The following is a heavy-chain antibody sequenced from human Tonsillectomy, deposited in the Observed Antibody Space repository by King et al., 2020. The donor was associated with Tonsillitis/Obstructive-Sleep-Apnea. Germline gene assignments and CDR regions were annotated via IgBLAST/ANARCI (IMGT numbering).Heavy chain of an antibody. J-gene: IGHJ6*02. V-gene: IGHV3-21*01. CDR2: ISSSSSYI. Sequence: VQLVESGGGLVKPGGSLRLSCAASGFTFSTYNMNWVSQAPGKGLEWVSSISSSSSYIYYADSVKGRFTISRDNAKNSLYLQMNSLRAEDTAVYYCARAPGPMDVWGQGTTVTVSS. CDR1: GFTFSTYN. CDR3: ARAPGPMDV.